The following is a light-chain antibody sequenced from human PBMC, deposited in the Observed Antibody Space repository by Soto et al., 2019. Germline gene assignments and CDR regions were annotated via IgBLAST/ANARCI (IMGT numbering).Light chain of an antibody. CDR2: LGS. CDR3: MQALQTRT. J-gene: IGKJ1*01. Sequence: DIVMTQSPLSLPVTPGEPAAISCRSSQSILHSNGYNYLVWYLQKPGQSPQLLIYLGSNRDAGVPVRFSGSGSGTDFTLKISRVEAEDVGVYYCMQALQTRTFGQGTKVEIK. CDR1: QSILHSNGYNY. V-gene: IGKV2-28*01.